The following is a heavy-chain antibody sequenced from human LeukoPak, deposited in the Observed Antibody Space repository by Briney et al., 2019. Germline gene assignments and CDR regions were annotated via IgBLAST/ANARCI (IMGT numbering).Heavy chain of an antibody. CDR3: AREVAVGPFDY. J-gene: IGHJ4*02. V-gene: IGHV3-53*01. CDR1: GFTVSSNH. D-gene: IGHD6-19*01. CDR2: IYSGGST. Sequence: GGSLRLSCAASGFTVSSNHMSWVRQAPGKGLEWVSVIYSGGSTYYADSVKGRFTISRDNSKNTLYLQMNSLRVEDTAVYYCAREVAVGPFDYWGQGTLVTVSS.